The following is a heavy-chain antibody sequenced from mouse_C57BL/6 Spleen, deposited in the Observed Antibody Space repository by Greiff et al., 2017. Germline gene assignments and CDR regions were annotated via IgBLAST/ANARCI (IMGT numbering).Heavy chain of an antibody. CDR2: IRNTANGYPS. D-gene: IGHD1-1*01. CDR3: ARGDFITPFAY. CDR1: GFTFTDYY. Sequence: EVKLVEPGGGLVQPGGSLSLSCAASGFTFTDYYMSWVRQPPGKALEWLGFIRNTANGYPSEYSVSVKGRFTISRDNSQSILYLQMNALRAEDGATYYCARGDFITPFAYWGQGTLVTVSA. V-gene: IGHV7-3*01. J-gene: IGHJ3*01.